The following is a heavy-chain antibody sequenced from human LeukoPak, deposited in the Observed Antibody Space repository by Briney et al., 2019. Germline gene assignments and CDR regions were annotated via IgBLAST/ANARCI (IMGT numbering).Heavy chain of an antibody. CDR3: ASNYDSSGYYHPSDAFDI. D-gene: IGHD3-22*01. Sequence: ASVKVSCKASGGTFSSYAISWVRQAPGQGLEWMGIINPSGGSTSYAQKFQGRVTMTRDMSTSTVYMELSSLRSEDTAVYYCASNYDSSGYYHPSDAFDIWGQGTMVTVSS. V-gene: IGHV1-46*01. J-gene: IGHJ3*02. CDR2: INPSGGST. CDR1: GGTFSSYA.